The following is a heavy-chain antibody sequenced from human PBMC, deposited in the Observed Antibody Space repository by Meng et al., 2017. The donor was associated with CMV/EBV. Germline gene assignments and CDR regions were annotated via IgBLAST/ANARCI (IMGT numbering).Heavy chain of an antibody. V-gene: IGHV3-11*04. D-gene: IGHD4-11*01. CDR1: GFTFSDYY. CDR2: ISNSGNTI. Sequence: GGSLRLSCAASGFTFSDYYMSWIRQAPGRGLEWVSYISNSGNTIYYADSVKGRFTISRDNAKNSLYLQMNSLRAEDTAVYYCARDRSKVTLSRFPTYYFDYWGQGTLVTVSS. J-gene: IGHJ4*02. CDR3: ARDRSKVTLSRFPTYYFDY.